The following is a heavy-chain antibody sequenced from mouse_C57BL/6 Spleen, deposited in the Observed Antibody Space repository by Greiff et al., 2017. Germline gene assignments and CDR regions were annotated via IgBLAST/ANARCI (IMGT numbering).Heavy chain of an antibody. J-gene: IGHJ2*01. V-gene: IGHV2-2*01. CDR2: IWSGGST. Sequence: VQVVESGPGLVQPSQSLSITCTVSGFSLTSYGVHWVRQSPGKGLEWLGVIWSGGSTDYNAAFISRLSISKDNSKSQVFFKMNSLQADDTAIYYCASETRESYYGSSYFGYWGQGTTLTVSS. CDR3: ASETRESYYGSSYFGY. D-gene: IGHD1-1*01. CDR1: GFSLTSYG.